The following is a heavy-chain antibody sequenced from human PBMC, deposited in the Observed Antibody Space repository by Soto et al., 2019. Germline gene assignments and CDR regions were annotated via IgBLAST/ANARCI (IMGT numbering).Heavy chain of an antibody. CDR2: IYYSGST. J-gene: IGHJ6*03. D-gene: IGHD2-2*01. Sequence: SETLSLTCTVSGGSISSSSYYWGWVRQPPGKGLEWIGSIYYSGSTYYNPSLKSRVTISVDTSKNQFSLKVRSVTAADTAVYYCARLGGSTSGFYYHYYYLEAWGKGTTVTVSS. CDR1: GGSISSSSYY. V-gene: IGHV4-39*01. CDR3: ARLGGSTSGFYYHYYYLEA.